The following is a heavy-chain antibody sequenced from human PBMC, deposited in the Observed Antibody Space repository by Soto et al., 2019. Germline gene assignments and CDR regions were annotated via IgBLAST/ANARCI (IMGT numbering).Heavy chain of an antibody. J-gene: IGHJ3*01. CDR1: GFTVSSHY. Sequence: EVQLVETGGGFVQPGGSLRLSCVASGFTVSSHYMTWVRQAPGKGLEWVSIIYASDSTFYADSVQGRFTISRYNSKNMVNLQLDRLRAEDKAAKYCASPVTRLLAFELWCQGTMVSVSS. CDR3: ASPVTRLLAFEL. V-gene: IGHV3-53*02. CDR2: IYASDST. D-gene: IGHD4-17*01.